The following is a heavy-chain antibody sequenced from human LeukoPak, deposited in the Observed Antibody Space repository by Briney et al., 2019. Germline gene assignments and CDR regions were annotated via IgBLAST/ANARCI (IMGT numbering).Heavy chain of an antibody. Sequence: PGGSLRLSCAASGFTFSTYWMHWVRQAPGKGPVWVSRNNSDGSSTTYADSVKGRFTISRDNAKSTLYLQMNSLRAEDTAVYYCARSYGMDVWGQGTTVTVSS. J-gene: IGHJ6*02. CDR2: NNSDGSST. CDR3: ARSYGMDV. V-gene: IGHV3-74*01. CDR1: GFTFSTYW.